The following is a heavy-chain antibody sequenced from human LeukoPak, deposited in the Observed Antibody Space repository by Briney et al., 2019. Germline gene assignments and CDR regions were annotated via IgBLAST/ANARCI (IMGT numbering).Heavy chain of an antibody. CDR3: ARGTYYYYYYMDV. Sequence: NTSETLSLTCTVSGVSISSYHWSWLRQPPGKGRECLGYIYSSGSTNYNPSLKSRVTISVDTSKNQFSLKLSSVTAADTAVYYCARGTYYYYYYMDVWGKGTTVTVSS. J-gene: IGHJ6*03. CDR1: GVSISSYH. CDR2: IYSSGST. V-gene: IGHV4-59*12.